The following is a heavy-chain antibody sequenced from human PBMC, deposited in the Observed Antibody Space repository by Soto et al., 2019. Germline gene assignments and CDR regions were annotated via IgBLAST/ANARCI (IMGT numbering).Heavy chain of an antibody. Sequence: SETLSLTCTVSGGSISSSSYYWGWIRQPPGKGLEWIGSIYYSGSTYYNPSLKSRVTISVDTSKNQFSLKLSSVTAADTAVYYCALTYGLERQRSYYYGMDVWGQGTTVTVSS. J-gene: IGHJ6*02. CDR2: IYYSGST. CDR1: GGSISSSSYY. D-gene: IGHD1-1*01. CDR3: ALTYGLERQRSYYYGMDV. V-gene: IGHV4-39*01.